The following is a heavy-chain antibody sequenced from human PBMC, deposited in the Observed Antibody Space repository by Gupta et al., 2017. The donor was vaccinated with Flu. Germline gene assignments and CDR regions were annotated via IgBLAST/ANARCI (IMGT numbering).Heavy chain of an antibody. CDR2: IYSSGST. V-gene: IGHV4-61*02. CDR1: GGSISHSHYF. J-gene: IGHJ5*02. D-gene: IGHD3-22*01. Sequence: QVQLQESGPGLVKPSQTLSLTCTVSGGSISHSHYFWSWIRKPAGKGLEWIGRIYSSGSTNYNPSLKSRVTISLDTSTNQFSLKLTSVTAADTAVYYCARVAQIGWFDPWGQGTLVTVSS. CDR3: ARVAQIGWFDP.